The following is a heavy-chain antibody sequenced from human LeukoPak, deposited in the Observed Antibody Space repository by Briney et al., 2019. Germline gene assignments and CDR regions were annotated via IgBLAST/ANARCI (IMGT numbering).Heavy chain of an antibody. CDR1: GFTFSSYA. CDR2: ISGSGGST. CDR3: AKRPPMVATTSYYFDY. J-gene: IGHJ4*02. Sequence: GGSLRLSCAASGFTFSSYAMSWVRQAPGKGLEWVSAISGSGGSTYYADSVKGRFTISRDNSKNTLYLQMNSLRAEDTAVYYCAKRPPMVATTSYYFDYWGQGTLVTVSS. D-gene: IGHD5-12*01. V-gene: IGHV3-23*01.